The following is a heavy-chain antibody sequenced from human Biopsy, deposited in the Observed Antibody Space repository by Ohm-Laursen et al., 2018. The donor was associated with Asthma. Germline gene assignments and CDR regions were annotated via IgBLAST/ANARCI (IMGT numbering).Heavy chain of an antibody. CDR2: IKHDGTEK. J-gene: IGHJ1*01. CDR1: GFTFGDYW. D-gene: IGHD3-3*02. V-gene: IGHV3-7*01. CDR3: ARTFHFWSPYHAEHYQL. Sequence: GSLRLSCSASGFTFGDYWMSWVRRVPGKGLEWVANIKHDGTEKNHVDSLKGRFTISRDNAKNSLYLQMNSLRAEDTAVYYCARTFHFWSPYHAEHYQLWGQGTLVTVPS.